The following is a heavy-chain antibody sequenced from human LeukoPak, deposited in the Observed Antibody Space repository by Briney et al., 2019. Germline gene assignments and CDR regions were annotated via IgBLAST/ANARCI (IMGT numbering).Heavy chain of an antibody. CDR2: IYTSGST. CDR1: GGSISSGSYY. Sequence: SETLSLTCTVSGGSISSGSYYWSWIRQPAGKGLEWIGRIYTSGSTNYNPSLKSRVTISVDKSKNQFSLKLSSVTAADTAVYYCASCGWADAFDIWGQGTMVTVSS. CDR3: ASCGWADAFDI. D-gene: IGHD6-19*01. J-gene: IGHJ3*02. V-gene: IGHV4-61*02.